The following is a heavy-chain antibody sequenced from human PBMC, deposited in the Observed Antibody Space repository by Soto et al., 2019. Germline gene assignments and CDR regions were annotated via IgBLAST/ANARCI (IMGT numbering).Heavy chain of an antibody. CDR2: IIPIFGTA. J-gene: IGHJ6*02. D-gene: IGHD5-18*01. V-gene: IGHV1-69*06. CDR1: GGTFSSYA. CDR3: ARWDGIQLWSTYYYYGMDV. Sequence: GASVKVSCKASGGTFSSYAISWVRQAPGQGLEWMGGIIPIFGTANYEQKFQGRVTITADKSTSTAYMELSSLRSEDTAVYYCARWDGIQLWSTYYYYGMDVWGQGTTVTVSS.